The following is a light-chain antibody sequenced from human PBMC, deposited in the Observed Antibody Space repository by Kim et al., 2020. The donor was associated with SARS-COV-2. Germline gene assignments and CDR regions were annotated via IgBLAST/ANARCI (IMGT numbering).Light chain of an antibody. CDR3: QNYNGAPFT. J-gene: IGKJ5*01. CDR2: AAS. V-gene: IGKV1-27*01. CDR1: QDINNF. Sequence: DIQMTQSPSSLSASVGDRVTITCRASQDINNFLAWYQQKPGKVPKVLIYAASTLQSGVPSRFSGSGSGTEFTLTIRSLQPEDVATYFCQNYNGAPFTFGQETRLEIK.